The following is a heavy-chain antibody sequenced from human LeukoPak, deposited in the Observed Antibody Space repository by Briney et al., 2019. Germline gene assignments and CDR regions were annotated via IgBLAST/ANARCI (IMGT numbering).Heavy chain of an antibody. D-gene: IGHD6-6*01. V-gene: IGHV1-24*01. CDR1: GYTLTELS. CDR2: FDPEDGET. Sequence: ASVKVSCKVSGYTLTELSMHWVRQAPGKGLEWMGGFDPEDGETIYAQKFQGRVTMTEDTSTDTAYMELSSLRSEDTAVYYCASPAPYSSSSEFDYWGQGTLVTVSS. CDR3: ASPAPYSSSSEFDY. J-gene: IGHJ4*02.